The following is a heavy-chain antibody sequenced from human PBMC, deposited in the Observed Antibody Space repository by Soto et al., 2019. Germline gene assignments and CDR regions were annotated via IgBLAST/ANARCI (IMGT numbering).Heavy chain of an antibody. J-gene: IGHJ4*02. CDR1: GVTFSSYW. CDR3: ARVETCSSTSCYSVFDY. CDR2: INSDGSST. Sequence: EVQLVESGGGLVQPGGSLRLSCAASGVTFSSYWMHWVRQAPGKGLVWVSRINSDGSSTTYADSVKGRFTTSRDNAKNTLYLQMISLRAEDTAVYYCARVETCSSTSCYSVFDYWGQGTLVTVSS. V-gene: IGHV3-74*03. D-gene: IGHD2-2*01.